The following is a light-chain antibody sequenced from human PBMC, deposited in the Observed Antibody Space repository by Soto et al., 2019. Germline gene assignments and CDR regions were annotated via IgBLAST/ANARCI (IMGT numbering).Light chain of an antibody. CDR3: QQFHNWPPLT. CDR1: QNIGGT. CDR2: GAS. V-gene: IGKV3-15*01. Sequence: EIVMTQSPATLSVSPGERATLSCRASQNIGGTLAWYQQKPGHPPRLLFYGASARATGVPARFSGSGSGTEFTLTISSLQSEDFAVYYCQQFHNWPPLTFGGGTKVEI. J-gene: IGKJ4*01.